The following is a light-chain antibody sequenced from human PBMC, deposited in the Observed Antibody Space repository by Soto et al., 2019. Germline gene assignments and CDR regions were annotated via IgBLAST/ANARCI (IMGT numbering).Light chain of an antibody. CDR3: QKYSSVPV. CDR1: QGIRNF. J-gene: IGKJ3*01. CDR2: AAS. Sequence: DIQMTQSPTSLSASVGDRVTITCRASQGIRNFVAWYQQKPGKAPKLLIYAASTFHSGVPSRFSGSGSGTDFTLTINSLQPEHLATYSCQKYSSVPVFGPGTKVEIK. V-gene: IGKV1-27*01.